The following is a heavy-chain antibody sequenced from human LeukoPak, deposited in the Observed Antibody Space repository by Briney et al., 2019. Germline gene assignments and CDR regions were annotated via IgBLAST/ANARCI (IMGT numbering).Heavy chain of an antibody. D-gene: IGHD2-8*01. CDR1: GFTFSSYA. CDR2: ISYDGSNK. Sequence: PGGSLRLSCAASGFTFSSYAMHWVRQAPGKGLEWVAVISYDGSNKYYADSVKGRFTISRDNSKNTLYLQMNSLRAEDTAVYYCARDYMMVNWFDPWAREPWSPSPQ. CDR3: ARDYMMVNWFDP. V-gene: IGHV3-30-3*01. J-gene: IGHJ5*02.